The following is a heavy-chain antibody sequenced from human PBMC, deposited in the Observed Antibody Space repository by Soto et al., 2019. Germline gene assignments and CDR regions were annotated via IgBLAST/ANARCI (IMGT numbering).Heavy chain of an antibody. CDR1: GGSISSGGYY. J-gene: IGHJ3*02. V-gene: IGHV4-31*03. CDR3: ARGLVTPGTHAFDI. Sequence: SETLSLTCTVSGGSISSGGYYWSWIRQHPGKGLEWIGYIYYSGSTYYNPSLKSRVTISVDTSKNQFSLKLSSVTAADTAVYYCARGLVTPGTHAFDIWGQGTMVTVSS. CDR2: IYYSGST. D-gene: IGHD4-4*01.